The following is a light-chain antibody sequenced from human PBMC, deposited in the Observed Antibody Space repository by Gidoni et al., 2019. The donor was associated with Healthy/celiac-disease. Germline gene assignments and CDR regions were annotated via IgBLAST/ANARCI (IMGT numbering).Light chain of an antibody. CDR2: EVS. Sequence: QCPLPPPASVSGSPGQSITISGTGTSSDVGGHNYVSWYQQHPGKAPKLRIYEVSNRPSGGSNRFSGSKSGNTASLTISGLQAEDEADYYCSSYTSSSTSVVFGGGTKLTVL. CDR1: SSDVGGHNY. CDR3: SSYTSSSTSVV. V-gene: IGLV2-14*01. J-gene: IGLJ2*01.